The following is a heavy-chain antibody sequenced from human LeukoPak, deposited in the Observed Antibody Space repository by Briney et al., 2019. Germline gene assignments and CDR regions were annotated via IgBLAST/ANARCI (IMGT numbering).Heavy chain of an antibody. J-gene: IGHJ4*02. V-gene: IGHV3-33*01. CDR3: ARAGIAAAGTAGTFDY. D-gene: IGHD6-13*01. CDR2: KWYDGSNK. CDR1: GFTFSSYG. Sequence: PGGSLRLSCAASGFTFSSYGMHWVRQAAGKGLEWVAVKWYDGSNKYYADSVKGRFTISRDNSKNTLYLQMNSLRAEDTAVYYRARAGIAAAGTAGTFDYWGQGTLVTVSS.